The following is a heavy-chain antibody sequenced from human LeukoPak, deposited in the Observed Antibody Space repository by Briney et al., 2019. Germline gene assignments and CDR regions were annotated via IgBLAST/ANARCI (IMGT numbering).Heavy chain of an antibody. CDR2: ISGSGSGT. V-gene: IGHV3-23*01. CDR1: GFTFSSYG. D-gene: IGHD3-9*01. J-gene: IGHJ6*03. Sequence: HPGGSLRLSCAASGFTFSSYGMSWVRQAPGKGLEWVSGISGSGSGTYYADSVEGRFTISRDNSKNTLHLQMNSLRAEDTAVYYCAKETIFYYMDVWGKGTTVTISS. CDR3: AKETIFYYMDV.